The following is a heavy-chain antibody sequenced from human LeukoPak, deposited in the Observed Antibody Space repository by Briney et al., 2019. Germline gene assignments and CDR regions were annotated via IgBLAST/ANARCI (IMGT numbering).Heavy chain of an antibody. J-gene: IGHJ4*02. CDR3: ATAVASSSGWYADY. Sequence: GGSLRLSCAASGFTFRSYGIHWVRQAPGKGLEWVAVIWYDGSNKYYADSVKGRFTVSRDNSKNTLYLQMNSLRAEDTAVYYCATAVASSSGWYADYWGQGTLVTVSS. CDR2: IWYDGSNK. CDR1: GFTFRSYG. V-gene: IGHV3-33*01. D-gene: IGHD6-19*01.